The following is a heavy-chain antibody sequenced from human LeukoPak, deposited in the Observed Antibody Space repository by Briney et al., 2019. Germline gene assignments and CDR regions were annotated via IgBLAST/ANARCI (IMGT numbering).Heavy chain of an antibody. CDR3: ARELTIFGVVTDYYMDV. CDR2: IYYSGST. Sequence: SETLSLTCTVSGGSISSGGYYWSWIRQPPGKGLEWIGYIYYSGSTNYNPSLKSRVTISVDTSKNQFSLKLSSVTAADTAVYYCARELTIFGVVTDYYMDVWGKGTTVTVSS. J-gene: IGHJ6*03. D-gene: IGHD3-3*01. V-gene: IGHV4-61*08. CDR1: GGSISSGGYY.